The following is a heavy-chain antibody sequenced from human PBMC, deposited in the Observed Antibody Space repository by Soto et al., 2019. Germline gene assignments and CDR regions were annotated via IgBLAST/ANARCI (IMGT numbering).Heavy chain of an antibody. CDR3: ARAATAASYYFYAIDV. D-gene: IGHD2-2*01. CDR2: IYYSGGA. CDR1: GGSIGGGGHY. V-gene: IGHV4-31*03. Sequence: QVQLQESGPGLVKPSQTLSLTCTVSGGSIGGGGHYCTWVRQRPGQGLEWMGYIYYSGGAYYNPSLESRLSLSVDTSKNQFSLNLKSVAAADTAVYFCARAATAASYYFYAIDVWGSGTTFSVSS. J-gene: IGHJ6*01.